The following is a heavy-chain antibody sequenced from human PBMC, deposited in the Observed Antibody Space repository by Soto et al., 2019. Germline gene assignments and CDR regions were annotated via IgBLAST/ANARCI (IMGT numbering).Heavy chain of an antibody. CDR3: AKGVAYSSGPY. J-gene: IGHJ4*02. Sequence: GGSLRLSCAASGFTFNTYALNWVRQAPGKGLEWVSSISGSGANTYYSASVKGQFNISRDNSRNTVYLQMSSLRADDTAVYFCAKGVAYSSGPYWGQGTQVTVSS. CDR2: ISGSGANT. V-gene: IGHV3-23*01. CDR1: GFTFNTYA. D-gene: IGHD6-19*01.